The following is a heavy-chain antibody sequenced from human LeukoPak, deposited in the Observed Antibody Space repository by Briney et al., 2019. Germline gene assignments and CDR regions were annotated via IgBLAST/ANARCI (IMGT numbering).Heavy chain of an antibody. J-gene: IGHJ5*01. CDR1: GCSISSSSYY. V-gene: IGHV4-39*01. D-gene: IGHD3-22*01. CDR2: IYYSGST. Sequence: SETLSLTCTVSGCSISSSSYYWGWIRQPPGKGLEWIGSIYYSGSTYYNPSLKSRVTISVDTSKNQFSLKLSSVTAADTAVYYCARQPYFYDSSGYWFDYWGQGTLVTVSS. CDR3: ARQPYFYDSSGYWFDY.